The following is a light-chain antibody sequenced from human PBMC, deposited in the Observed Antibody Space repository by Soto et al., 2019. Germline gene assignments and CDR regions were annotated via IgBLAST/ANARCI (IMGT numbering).Light chain of an antibody. CDR3: SSYSSNNILSYV. Sequence: QSALTQPASVSGSPGQSITISCTGSSNTIGGYNVVSWYQQHPGKAPKVIMFEVNNRPSGVSDRFSGSRSANTASLTISGLQAQDEADYYCSSYSSNNILSYVFGTGTKLTVL. V-gene: IGLV2-14*03. CDR2: EVN. J-gene: IGLJ1*01. CDR1: SNTIGGYNV.